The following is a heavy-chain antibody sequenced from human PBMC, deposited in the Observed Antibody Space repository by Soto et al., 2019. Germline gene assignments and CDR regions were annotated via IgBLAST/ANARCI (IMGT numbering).Heavy chain of an antibody. Sequence: FSVKVSCKAYGGTFNSFGIKWVRQAPGQGLEWVGGIIPVFGTINYAQKFRGRVTITADASTSTSYMELSSLRSDDTAVYYCAIENWGPGGHYFDYWGQGTLVTVSS. V-gene: IGHV1-69*13. CDR2: IIPVFGTI. D-gene: IGHD7-27*01. CDR3: AIENWGPGGHYFDY. CDR1: GGTFNSFG. J-gene: IGHJ4*02.